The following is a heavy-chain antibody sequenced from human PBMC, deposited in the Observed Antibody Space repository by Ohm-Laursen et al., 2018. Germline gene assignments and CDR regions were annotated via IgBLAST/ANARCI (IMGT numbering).Heavy chain of an antibody. CDR2: IIPILGIA. V-gene: IGHV1-69*04. Sequence: SVKVSCKSSGGTFSSYAISWVRQAPGQGLEWMGRIIPILGIANYAQKFQGRVTITADKSTSTAYMELSSLRSEDTAVYYCARDFNWNNYYYGMDVWGQGTTVTVSS. D-gene: IGHD1-1*01. CDR3: ARDFNWNNYYYGMDV. CDR1: GGTFSSYA. J-gene: IGHJ6*02.